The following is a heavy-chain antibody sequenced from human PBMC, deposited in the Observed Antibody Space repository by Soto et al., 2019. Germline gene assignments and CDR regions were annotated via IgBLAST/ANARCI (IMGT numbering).Heavy chain of an antibody. D-gene: IGHD3-10*01. CDR2: IKQDGSEK. J-gene: IGHJ6*02. V-gene: IGHV3-7*04. CDR1: GFTFSSYW. CDR3: ARGTAMGITMVRGVISYYYYYGMDV. Sequence: PGGSLRLSCAASGFTFSSYWMSWVRQAPGKGLEWVANIKQDGSEKYYVDSVKGRFTISRDNAKNSLYLQMNSLRAEDTAVYYCARGTAMGITMVRGVISYYYYYGMDVWGQGTTVTVSS.